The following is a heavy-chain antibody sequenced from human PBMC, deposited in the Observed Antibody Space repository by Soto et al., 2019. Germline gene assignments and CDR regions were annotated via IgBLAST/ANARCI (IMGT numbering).Heavy chain of an antibody. CDR2: IYPSDSDT. CDR1: GYSFASHW. CDR3: ARQSNDADGFDS. J-gene: IGHJ4*02. D-gene: IGHD4-4*01. V-gene: IGHV5-51*01. Sequence: GESLKISCQGSGYSFASHWIGWVRLVPGKGLEWMGLIYPSDSDTRYGPSFQGQVSISADKSISTAYLQWSSLKASDAAMYYCARQSNDADGFDSWGQGTLVNVSS.